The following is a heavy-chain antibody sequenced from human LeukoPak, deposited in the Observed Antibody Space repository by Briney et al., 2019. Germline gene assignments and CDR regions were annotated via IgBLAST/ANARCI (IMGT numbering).Heavy chain of an antibody. D-gene: IGHD3-9*01. CDR3: ARGGEFDWLLPDY. CDR1: RYTFTVYY. CDR2: INPNSGGT. Sequence: GASVKVSCKASRYTFTVYYMHWVRQAPGQGLEWMGRINPNSGGTNYAQKFQGRVTMTRDTSISTAYMELSRLRSDDTAVYYCARGGEFDWLLPDYWGQGTLVTVSS. J-gene: IGHJ4*02. V-gene: IGHV1-2*06.